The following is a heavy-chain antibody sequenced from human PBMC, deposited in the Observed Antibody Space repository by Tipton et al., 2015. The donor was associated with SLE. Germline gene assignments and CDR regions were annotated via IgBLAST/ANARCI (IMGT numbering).Heavy chain of an antibody. CDR3: AREAWGHAFDI. Sequence: TLSLTCTVSHGSISGHYWSWIRQPPGKGLEWSGYIYYSGSTNYNPPLKSRVTISVDTSKNQFSLKLSSVTAADTAVYYCAREAWGHAFDIWGQGTMVTVSS. CDR2: IYYSGST. J-gene: IGHJ3*02. V-gene: IGHV4-59*11. D-gene: IGHD2-21*01. CDR1: HGSISGHY.